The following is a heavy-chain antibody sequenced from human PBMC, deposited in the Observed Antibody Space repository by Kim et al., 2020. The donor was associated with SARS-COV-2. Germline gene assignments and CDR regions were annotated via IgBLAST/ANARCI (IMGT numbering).Heavy chain of an antibody. CDR3: VRDGGAYTFDY. J-gene: IGHJ4*02. D-gene: IGHD2-15*01. CDR2: TI. V-gene: IGHV3-11*01. Sequence: TISYADSLKGRFTISRDNAKNSLELQMNSLRVEDTAVYYCVRDGGAYTFDYWGQGTLVTVSS.